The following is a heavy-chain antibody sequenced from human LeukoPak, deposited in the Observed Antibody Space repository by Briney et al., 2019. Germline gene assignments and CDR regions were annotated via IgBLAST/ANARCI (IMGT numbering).Heavy chain of an antibody. CDR2: VNLDGSDK. D-gene: IGHD2-21*01. CDR1: GFTFSTSW. CDR3: ARDSGRGHGGDCYDD. Sequence: PGGSLRLSCAASGFTFSTSWMSWVRQAPGKGPEWVGNVNLDGSDKYYVDSVKGRFTISRGNARNSLYLQMDSLRAEDTAIYYCARDSGRGHGGDCYDDWGQGTLVTVSS. J-gene: IGHJ4*02. V-gene: IGHV3-7*01.